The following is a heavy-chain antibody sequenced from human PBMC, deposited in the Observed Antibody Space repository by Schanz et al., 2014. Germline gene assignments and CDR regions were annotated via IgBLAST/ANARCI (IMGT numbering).Heavy chain of an antibody. CDR2: IYSGGST. V-gene: IGHV3-53*01. CDR1: GFTVSSNY. CDR3: ARDGGRDGYNLAFDV. D-gene: IGHD5-12*01. J-gene: IGHJ3*01. Sequence: SGGGLVQPGGSLRLSCAASGFTVSSNYMSWVRQAPGKGLEWVAVIYSGGSTFYTDSVKGRFTISRDNSKNTLYLQMNSLRAEDTAVYFCARDGGRDGYNLAFDVWGQGTLVTVSS.